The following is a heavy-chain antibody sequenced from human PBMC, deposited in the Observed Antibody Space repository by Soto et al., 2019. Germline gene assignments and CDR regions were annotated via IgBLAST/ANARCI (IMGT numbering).Heavy chain of an antibody. Sequence: SQTLSLTCAISGDSVSSNSAAWNWIRQSPSRGLEWLGRTYYRSKWYNDYAVSVKSRITINPDTSKNQFSLKLSSVTAADTAVYYCARDRPTMDWFDPWGQGTLVTV. D-gene: IGHD3-10*01. CDR3: ARDRPTMDWFDP. CDR2: TYYRSKWYN. J-gene: IGHJ5*02. CDR1: GDSVSSNSAA. V-gene: IGHV6-1*01.